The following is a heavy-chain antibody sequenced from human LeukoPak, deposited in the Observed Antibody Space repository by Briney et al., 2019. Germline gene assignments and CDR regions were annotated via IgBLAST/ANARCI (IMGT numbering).Heavy chain of an antibody. CDR3: ARAGYYDYVWGSYRPSYWYFDL. CDR1: GFTFSSYD. V-gene: IGHV3-13*01. J-gene: IGHJ2*01. D-gene: IGHD3-16*02. Sequence: PGGSLRLSCAASGFTFSSYDMHWVRQATGKGLDWVSAIGTAGDTYYPGSVKGRFTISRENAKNSLYLQMNSLRAGDTAVYYCARAGYYDYVWGSYRPSYWYFDLWGRGTLVTVSS. CDR2: IGTAGDT.